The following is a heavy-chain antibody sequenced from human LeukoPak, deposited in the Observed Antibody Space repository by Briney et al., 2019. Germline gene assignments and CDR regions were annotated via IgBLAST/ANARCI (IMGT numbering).Heavy chain of an antibody. J-gene: IGHJ4*02. V-gene: IGHV3-23*01. D-gene: IGHD6-13*01. CDR2: ISSSGNT. CDR3: VKGRISEDGLDF. CDR1: GFTFSRSA. Sequence: GGSLRLSCAASGFTFSRSAMTWVRQTPGKGLDWVSSISSSGNTYYADSVKGRFTISRDNSKNLLYLQMNSLRAEDTAVYYCVKGRISEDGLDFWGQGTLVTVSS.